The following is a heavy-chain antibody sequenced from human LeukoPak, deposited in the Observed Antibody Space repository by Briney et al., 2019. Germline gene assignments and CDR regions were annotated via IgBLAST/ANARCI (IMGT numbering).Heavy chain of an antibody. J-gene: IGHJ5*02. CDR2: IYTSGST. Sequence: PSETLSLTCSVSGGSISSGSYYWSWIRQPAGKGLEWIGRIYTSGSTNYNPSLKSRVTISVDTSKNQFSLKLSSVTAADTAVYYCARGYSSSWCKRGWSWFDPWGQGTLVTVSS. V-gene: IGHV4-61*02. CDR1: GGSISSGSYY. D-gene: IGHD6-13*01. CDR3: ARGYSSSWCKRGWSWFDP.